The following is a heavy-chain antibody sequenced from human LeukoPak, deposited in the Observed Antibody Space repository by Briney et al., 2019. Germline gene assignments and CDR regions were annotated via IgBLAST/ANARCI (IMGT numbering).Heavy chain of an antibody. CDR2: ISYDGSNK. CDR1: GFTFSSYG. V-gene: IGHV3-30*18. Sequence: GRSLRLSCAASGFTFSSYGMHWVRQAPGKGLEWVAVISYDGSNKYYADSVKGRFTISRDNSKNTLYLQMNSLRAEDTAVYYRAKDSYGMDVWGQGTTVTVSS. J-gene: IGHJ6*02. CDR3: AKDSYGMDV.